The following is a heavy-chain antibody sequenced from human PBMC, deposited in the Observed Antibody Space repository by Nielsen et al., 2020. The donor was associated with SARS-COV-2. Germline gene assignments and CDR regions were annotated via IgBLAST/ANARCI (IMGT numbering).Heavy chain of an antibody. D-gene: IGHD4-17*01. Sequence: SETLSLTCTVSGGSISSSSYYWGWIRQPPGKGLEWIGSIYYSGSTYYNPSLKSRVTISVDTSKNQFSLKLSSVTAADTAVYYCARVNGFWTTVTTVTYYFDYWGQGTLVTVSS. J-gene: IGHJ4*02. CDR3: ARVNGFWTTVTTVTYYFDY. V-gene: IGHV4-39*07. CDR1: GGSISSSSYY. CDR2: IYYSGST.